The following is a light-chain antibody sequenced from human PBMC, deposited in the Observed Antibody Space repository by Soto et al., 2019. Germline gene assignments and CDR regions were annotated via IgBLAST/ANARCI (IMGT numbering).Light chain of an antibody. Sequence: QSALTQPASVSGSPGQSITISCTGTSTDIGAYNYVSWYQQHPGKAPKLLIYEVNHRPSGVSNRFSGSKSGSTASLTISRLQGEDEAHYYCSSYTAISSLDIVFGGGTKLTVL. J-gene: IGLJ2*01. CDR1: STDIGAYNY. CDR2: EVN. V-gene: IGLV2-14*01. CDR3: SSYTAISSLDIV.